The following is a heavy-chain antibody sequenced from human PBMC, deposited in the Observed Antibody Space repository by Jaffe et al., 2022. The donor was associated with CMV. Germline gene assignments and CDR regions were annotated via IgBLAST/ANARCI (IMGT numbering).Heavy chain of an antibody. D-gene: IGHD4-4*01. V-gene: IGHV3-21*01. CDR1: GFTFSSYS. J-gene: IGHJ4*02. CDR2: ISSSSSYI. Sequence: EVQLVESGGGLVKPGGSLRLSCAASGFTFSSYSMNWVRQAPGKGLEWVSSISSSSSYIYYADSVKGRFTISRDNAKNSLYLQMNSLRAEDTAVYYCARDLGFGYSNVNFDYWGQGTLVTVSS. CDR3: ARDLGFGYSNVNFDY.